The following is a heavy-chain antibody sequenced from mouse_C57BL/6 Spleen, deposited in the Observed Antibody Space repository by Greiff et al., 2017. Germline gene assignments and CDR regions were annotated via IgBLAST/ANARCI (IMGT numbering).Heavy chain of an antibody. V-gene: IGHV1-15*01. CDR1: GYTFTDYE. CDR3: TVVEYYDAMDY. D-gene: IGHD1-1*01. CDR2: IDPETGGT. J-gene: IGHJ4*01. Sequence: VQLQQSGAELVRPGASVTLSCKASGYTFTDYEMHWVKQTPVHGLEWIGAIDPETGGTAYNQKFKGKAILTADKSSSTAYMELRSLTSEDSAVYYCTVVEYYDAMDYWGQGPSVTVSS.